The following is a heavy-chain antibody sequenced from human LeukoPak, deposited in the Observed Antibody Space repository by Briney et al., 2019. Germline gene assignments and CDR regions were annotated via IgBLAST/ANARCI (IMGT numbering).Heavy chain of an antibody. J-gene: IGHJ4*02. CDR2: LRGNANI. CDR1: GFTFSSYA. CDR3: AKASWVSNADAVL. V-gene: IGHV3-23*01. D-gene: IGHD6-19*01. Sequence: GGSLTLSCAASGFTFSSYAMSWVREAPGRGLEWVSSLRGNANISYDDSFKGRFTLSRDDSRKTAYHQLNNLRVEDTTVYYCAKASWVSNADAVLWGPGTVVSASS.